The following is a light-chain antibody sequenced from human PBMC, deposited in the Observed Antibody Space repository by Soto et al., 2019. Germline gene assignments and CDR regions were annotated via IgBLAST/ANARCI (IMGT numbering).Light chain of an antibody. CDR2: GAS. CDR1: QSVTTK. V-gene: IGKV3-20*01. Sequence: PGEGATLSCMASQSVTTKLAWYQHKPGQAPRLLISGASSRASGVPDRFSGSGSETDFTLIISRLQPEDFALYYCQQYGGSPITFGQGTRLEIK. CDR3: QQYGGSPIT. J-gene: IGKJ5*01.